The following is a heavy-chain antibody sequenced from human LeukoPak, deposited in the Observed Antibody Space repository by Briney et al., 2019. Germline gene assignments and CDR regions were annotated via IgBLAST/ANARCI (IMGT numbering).Heavy chain of an antibody. V-gene: IGHV4-39*01. CDR2: IYYSGST. Sequence: SETLSLTCTVSGGSISSSSYYWGWIRQPPGKGLEWIGSIYYSGSTYYNPSLKSRVTISVDTSKNQFSLKLSSVTAADTAVYYCATHTVTRGYYYYYMDVWGKGTTVTVSS. J-gene: IGHJ6*03. CDR1: GGSISSSSYY. D-gene: IGHD4-11*01. CDR3: ATHTVTRGYYYYYMDV.